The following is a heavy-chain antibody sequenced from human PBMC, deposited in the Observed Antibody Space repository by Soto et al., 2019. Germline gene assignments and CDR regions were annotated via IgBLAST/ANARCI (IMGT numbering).Heavy chain of an antibody. Sequence: LGESLKISCKGSGYSFTSYWIGWVRQMPGKGLEWMGIIYPGDSDTRYSPSFQGQVTISADKSISTAYLQWSSLKASDTAMYYCATSGYYDFWSGYNHNWFDPWGQGTLVTVSS. V-gene: IGHV5-51*01. J-gene: IGHJ5*02. CDR2: IYPGDSDT. CDR1: GYSFTSYW. D-gene: IGHD3-3*01. CDR3: ATSGYYDFWSGYNHNWFDP.